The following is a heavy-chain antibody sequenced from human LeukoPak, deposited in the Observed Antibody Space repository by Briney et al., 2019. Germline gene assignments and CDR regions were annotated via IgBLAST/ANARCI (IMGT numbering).Heavy chain of an antibody. CDR2: INHSGST. V-gene: IGHV4-34*01. J-gene: IGHJ4*02. CDR1: GGSFSGYY. Sequence: PSETLSLTCAVYGGSFSGYYWSWIRQPPGKGLEWIGEINHSGSTNYNPSLKSRVTIPVDTSKNQFSLKLSSVTAADTAVYYCARDLRLVQGGFDYWGQGTLVTVSS. D-gene: IGHD6-19*01. CDR3: ARDLRLVQGGFDY.